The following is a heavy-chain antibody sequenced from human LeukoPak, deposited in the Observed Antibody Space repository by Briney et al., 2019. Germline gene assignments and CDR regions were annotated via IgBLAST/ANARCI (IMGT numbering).Heavy chain of an antibody. CDR2: SYYSKNT. Sequence: SETLSLTCTVSGGSISSSSAYWGWIRQPPGKGLEWIGSSYYSKNTYYNPSLKSRVTISAETSKNQFSLALGSVSATDTAVYYCVSPRGFSYGYFDYWGQGTLVTVSS. D-gene: IGHD5-18*01. J-gene: IGHJ4*02. CDR3: VSPRGFSYGYFDY. V-gene: IGHV4-39*01. CDR1: GGSISSSSAY.